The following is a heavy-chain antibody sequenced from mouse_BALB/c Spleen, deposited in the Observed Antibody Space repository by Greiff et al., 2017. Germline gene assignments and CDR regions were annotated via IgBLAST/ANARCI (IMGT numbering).Heavy chain of an antibody. CDR1: GFTFSSYT. V-gene: IGHV5-6-4*01. D-gene: IGHD6-1*01. CDR3: TRDGGRGGDY. CDR2: ISSGGSDT. J-gene: IGHJ2*01. Sequence: EVQLVESGGGLVKPGGSLKLSCAASGFTFSSYTMPWVRQTPEKRLEWVATISSGGSDTYYPDSVKGRFTISRDNAKKTLYLQMSSLKSEDTAMYYCTRDGGRGGDYWGEGTTLTVSA.